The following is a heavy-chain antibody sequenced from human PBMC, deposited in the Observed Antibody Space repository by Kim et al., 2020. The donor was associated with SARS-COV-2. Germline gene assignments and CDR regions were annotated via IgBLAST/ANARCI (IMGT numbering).Heavy chain of an antibody. V-gene: IGHV1-69*13. CDR2: IIPIFGTA. CDR1: GGTFSSYA. D-gene: IGHD2-15*01. Sequence: SVKVSCEASGGTFSSYAISWVRQAPGQGLEWMGGIIPIFGTANYAQKFQGRVTITADESTSTAYMELSSLRSEDTAVYYCARDRGYCSGGSCYDYYYGMDVWGQGTTVTVSS. CDR3: ARDRGYCSGGSCYDYYYGMDV. J-gene: IGHJ6*02.